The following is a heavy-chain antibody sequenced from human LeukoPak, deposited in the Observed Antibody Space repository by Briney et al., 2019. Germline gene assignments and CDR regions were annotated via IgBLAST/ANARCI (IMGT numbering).Heavy chain of an antibody. CDR2: ISYDGSNK. J-gene: IGHJ6*03. CDR1: GFTFSSYG. D-gene: IGHD5-12*01. CDR3: ANCYSGYDPRYPPFYYYYMDV. Sequence: GGSLRLSCAASGFTFSSYGMHWVRQAPGKGLEWVAVISYDGSNKYYADSVKGRFTISRDNSKNTLYLQMNSLRAEDTAVYYCANCYSGYDPRYPPFYYYYMDVWGKGTTVTISS. V-gene: IGHV3-30*18.